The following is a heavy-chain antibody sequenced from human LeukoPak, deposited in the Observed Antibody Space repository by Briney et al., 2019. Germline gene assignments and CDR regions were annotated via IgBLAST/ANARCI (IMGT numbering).Heavy chain of an antibody. J-gene: IGHJ6*02. CDR3: ARAHIVVVTAGYYYYYGMDV. CDR2: ISTYNANT. Sequence: ASVKVSCKASGYSFTSYGISWVRQAPGQGLEWMGWISTYNANTNYALKLQGRVTITADKSTSTAYMELSSLGSEDTAVYYCARAHIVVVTAGYYYYYGMDVWGQGTTVTVSS. CDR1: GYSFTSYG. D-gene: IGHD2-21*02. V-gene: IGHV1-18*01.